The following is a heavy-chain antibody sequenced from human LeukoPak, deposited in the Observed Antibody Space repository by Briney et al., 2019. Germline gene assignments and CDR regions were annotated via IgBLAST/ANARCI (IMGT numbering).Heavy chain of an antibody. Sequence: ASVKVSCKASGYTFTSYGISWVRQAPGQGLEWMGWISAYNGNTSYAQKLQGRVTMTTDTSTSTAYMELRSLRSDDTAVYYCARDHSSSWSDEYYFDYWGQGTLVTVSS. CDR2: ISAYNGNT. V-gene: IGHV1-18*01. J-gene: IGHJ4*02. CDR1: GYTFTSYG. D-gene: IGHD6-13*01. CDR3: ARDHSSSWSDEYYFDY.